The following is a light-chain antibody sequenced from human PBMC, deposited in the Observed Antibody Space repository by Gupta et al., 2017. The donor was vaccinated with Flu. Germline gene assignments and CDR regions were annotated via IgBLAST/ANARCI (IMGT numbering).Light chain of an antibody. CDR3: QTWDNSTGV. J-gene: IGLJ1*01. Sequence: GQTASISCSGDKLGDKYACWYQQKPGRSPVLVIFQDSKRPSGIPERFSGSNSGNTATLTISGTQAMDEADYYCQTWDNSTGVFGTGNKVTVL. V-gene: IGLV3-1*01. CDR2: QDS. CDR1: KLGDKY.